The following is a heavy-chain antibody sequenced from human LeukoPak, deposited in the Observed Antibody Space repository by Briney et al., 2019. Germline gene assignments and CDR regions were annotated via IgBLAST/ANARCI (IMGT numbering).Heavy chain of an antibody. J-gene: IGHJ4*02. CDR2: IGPTGSDR. CDR1: GLTFSTSG. V-gene: IGHV3-21*06. D-gene: IGHD1-14*01. Sequence: GGSLRLSCTASGLTFSTSGFNWVRQAPGKGLEWVASIGPTGSDRYHADSIKGRFTISRDNANNLLYLQMNSLRAEDTAVYYCATETNGRHYDYWGQGTLLTVSS. CDR3: ATETNGRHYDY.